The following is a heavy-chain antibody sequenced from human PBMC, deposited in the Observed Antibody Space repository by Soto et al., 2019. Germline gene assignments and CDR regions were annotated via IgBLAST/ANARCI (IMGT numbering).Heavy chain of an antibody. CDR1: GGTFSSYA. D-gene: IGHD6-19*01. CDR3: ARSITVAGTFNHGGYYYYGMDV. V-gene: IGHV1-69*13. Sequence: GASVKVSCKASGGTFSSYAISWVRQAPGQGLEWMGGIIPIFGTANYAQKFQGRVTITADESTSTAYMELSSLRSEDTAVYYCARSITVAGTFNHGGYYYYGMDVWGQGTTVTVSS. J-gene: IGHJ6*02. CDR2: IIPIFGTA.